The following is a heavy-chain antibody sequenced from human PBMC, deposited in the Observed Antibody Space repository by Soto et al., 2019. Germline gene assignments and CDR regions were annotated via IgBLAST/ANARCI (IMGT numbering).Heavy chain of an antibody. J-gene: IGHJ4*02. V-gene: IGHV3-48*03. CDR3: AVRGYSYGYDY. Sequence: SCAASGFTFSSYEMNWVRQAPGKGLEWVSYISSSGSTIYYADSVKGRFTISRDNAKNSLYLQMNSLRAEDTAVYYCAVRGYSYGYDYWGQGTLVTVSS. D-gene: IGHD5-18*01. CDR2: ISSSGSTI. CDR1: GFTFSSYE.